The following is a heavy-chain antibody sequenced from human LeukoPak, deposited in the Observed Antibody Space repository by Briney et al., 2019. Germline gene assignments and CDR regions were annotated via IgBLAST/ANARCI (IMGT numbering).Heavy chain of an antibody. CDR3: ASFYNSNDALDI. V-gene: IGHV1-46*01. D-gene: IGHD1-1*01. CDR2: INPTGGST. Sequence: GASVKVSCKASGYRFTSQYVHWVRQAPGQGLEWMGIINPTGGSTRNAQKFQGRFSMTGDTSTSTVYMELSRLRSEDTAVYYCASFYNSNDALDILGQGTMVTVSS. J-gene: IGHJ3*02. CDR1: GYRFTSQY.